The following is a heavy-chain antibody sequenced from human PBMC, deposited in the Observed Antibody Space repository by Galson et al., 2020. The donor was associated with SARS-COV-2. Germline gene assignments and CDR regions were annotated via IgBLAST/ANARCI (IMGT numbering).Heavy chain of an antibody. CDR1: GYTFTSYA. J-gene: IGHJ4*02. Sequence: ASVKVSCKASGYTFTSYAMHWVRQAPGQRLEWMGWINAGNGNTKYSQKFQGRVTITRDTSASTAYMELSSLRSEDTAVYYCAREARGLGATFSFDYWGQGTLVTVSS. CDR2: INAGNGNT. V-gene: IGHV1-3*01. CDR3: AREARGLGATFSFDY. D-gene: IGHD5-12*01.